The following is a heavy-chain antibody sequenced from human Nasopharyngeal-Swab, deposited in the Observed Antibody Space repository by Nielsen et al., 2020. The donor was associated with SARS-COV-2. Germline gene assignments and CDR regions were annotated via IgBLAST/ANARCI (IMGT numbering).Heavy chain of an antibody. CDR3: ARQRYCSGGSCYPGGY. CDR1: GYTFTGYY. J-gene: IGHJ4*02. CDR2: INPNSGGT. Sequence: ASVKVSCKASGYTFTGYYMHWVRQAPGQGLEWMGRINPNSGGTNYAQKFQGRVTMTRDTSISTAYMELSRLRSDDTAVYYCARQRYCSGGSCYPGGYWGQGTLVTVSS. V-gene: IGHV1-2*06. D-gene: IGHD2-15*01.